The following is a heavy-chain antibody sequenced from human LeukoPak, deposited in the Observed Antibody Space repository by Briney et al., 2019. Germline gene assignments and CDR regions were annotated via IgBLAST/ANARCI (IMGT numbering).Heavy chain of an antibody. CDR2: ICAYNGNT. CDR3: ARSMPPTWIAAADPWCFDY. D-gene: IGHD6-13*01. J-gene: IGHJ4*02. CDR1: GYTFTSYG. V-gene: IGHV1-18*04. Sequence: ASVKVSCKASGYTFTSYGISWVRQAPGQGLEWMGWICAYNGNTNYAQKLQGRVTMTTDTSTSTAYMELRSLRSDDTAVYYCARSMPPTWIAAADPWCFDYWGQGTLVTVSS.